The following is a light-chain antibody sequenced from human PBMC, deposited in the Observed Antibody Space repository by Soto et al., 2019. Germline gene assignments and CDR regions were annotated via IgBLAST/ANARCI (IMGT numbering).Light chain of an antibody. CDR2: GAS. CDR3: QQYGSSPPLT. Sequence: EIVLTQSPGTLSLSPGERATLSCRASQSVSSSYLAWYQQKPGQAPRLLIYGASSRATGIPDRFRGSGSGTDFTLNISRLEPEDFAVYYCQQYGSSPPLTFGGGTKVEIK. V-gene: IGKV3-20*01. J-gene: IGKJ4*01. CDR1: QSVSSSY.